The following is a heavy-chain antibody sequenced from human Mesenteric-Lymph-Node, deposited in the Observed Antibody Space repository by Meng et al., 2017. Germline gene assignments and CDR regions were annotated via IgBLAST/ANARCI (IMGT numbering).Heavy chain of an antibody. CDR3: ARADKVRFDY. Sequence: VQLQEPGPGLVKPSGTLSLTCGVSGVSISSNIRWTWVRQPPGKGLEWIGDIDDSGSTNYNPSLKSRVSISVDKSKNQFSLKLSSVTAADTAVYYCARADKVRFDYWGQGTLVTVSS. V-gene: IGHV4-4*02. CDR1: GVSISSNIR. CDR2: IDDSGST. J-gene: IGHJ4*02.